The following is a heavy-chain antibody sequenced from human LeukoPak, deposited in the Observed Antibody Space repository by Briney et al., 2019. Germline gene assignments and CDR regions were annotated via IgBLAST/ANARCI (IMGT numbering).Heavy chain of an antibody. CDR1: GGSFSGYY. CDR3: ARGGISGYVY. J-gene: IGHJ4*02. V-gene: IGHV4-34*01. CDR2: INHSGST. D-gene: IGHD5-12*01. Sequence: SETLSLTCAVYGGSFSGYYWSWIRQPPGKGLEWIGEINHSGSTNYHPSLKSRVTISVDTSKNQFSLKLSSVTAADTAVYYCARGGISGYVYWGQGTLVTVSS.